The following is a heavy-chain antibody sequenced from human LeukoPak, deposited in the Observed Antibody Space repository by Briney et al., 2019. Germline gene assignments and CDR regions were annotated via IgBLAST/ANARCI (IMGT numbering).Heavy chain of an antibody. CDR3: AGSPRYSSGWYLDY. CDR1: GFTFSSYA. J-gene: IGHJ4*02. D-gene: IGHD6-19*01. Sequence: GGSLRLSCAASGFTFSSYAMHWVRQAPGKGLEWVAVISCDGSNKYYADSVKGRFTVSRDNSKNTLYLQMNSLRAEDTAVYYCAGSPRYSSGWYLDYWGQGTLVTVSS. CDR2: ISCDGSNK. V-gene: IGHV3-30-3*01.